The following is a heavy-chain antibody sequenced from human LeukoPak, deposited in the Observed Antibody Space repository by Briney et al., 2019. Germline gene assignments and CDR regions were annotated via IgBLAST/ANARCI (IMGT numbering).Heavy chain of an antibody. V-gene: IGHV1-2*06. CDR2: INPNSGGT. CDR3: ARSLATAMVTMKAMGAFDI. Sequence: ASVKVSCKASGGTFSSYAISWVRQAPGQGLEWMGRINPNSGGTNYAQKFQGRVTMTRDTSIRTAYMELSRLRSDDTAVYYCARSLATAMVTMKAMGAFDIWGQGTMVTVSS. D-gene: IGHD5-18*01. CDR1: GGTFSSYA. J-gene: IGHJ3*02.